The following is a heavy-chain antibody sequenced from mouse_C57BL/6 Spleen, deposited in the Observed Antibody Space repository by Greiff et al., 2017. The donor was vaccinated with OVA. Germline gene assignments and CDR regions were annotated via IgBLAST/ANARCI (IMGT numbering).Heavy chain of an antibody. J-gene: IGHJ1*03. V-gene: IGHV1-53*01. D-gene: IGHD2-1*01. CDR2: INPSNGGT. Sequence: QVQLQQPGTELVKPGALVKLSCKASGYTFTSYWMHWVKQRPGQGLEWIGNINPSNGGTNYNEKFKSKATLTVDKSSSTAYMQLSSLTSEDSAVYYCARGGGNYGYFDVWGTGTTVTVSS. CDR1: GYTFTSYW. CDR3: ARGGGNYGYFDV.